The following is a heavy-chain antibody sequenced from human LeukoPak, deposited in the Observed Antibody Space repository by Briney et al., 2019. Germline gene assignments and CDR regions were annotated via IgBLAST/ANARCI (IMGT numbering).Heavy chain of an antibody. CDR3: ANLDIVTTIGSFFL. V-gene: IGHV3-23*01. D-gene: IGHD5-12*01. J-gene: IGHJ4*02. CDR2: ISSSGDNT. CDR1: GFTFSSYA. Sequence: GGPLRLSCAVSGFTFSSYAMSWVRQAPGKGLEWVSAISSSGDNTYYADSVKGRFTISRDNSKNTLYLQMNSLRAEDTAVYYCANLDIVTTIGSFFLWGQGTLVTVS.